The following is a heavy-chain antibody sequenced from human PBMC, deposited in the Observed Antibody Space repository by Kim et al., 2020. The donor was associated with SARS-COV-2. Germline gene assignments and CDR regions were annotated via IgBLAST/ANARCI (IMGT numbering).Heavy chain of an antibody. J-gene: IGHJ6*02. Sequence: GGSLRLSCAASGFTFSSYSMNWVRQAPGKGLEWVSSISSSSSYIYYADSVKGRFTISRDNAKNSLYLQMNSLRAEDTAVYYCASLFGELFIEGYYYYYGMDVWGQGTTVTVSS. D-gene: IGHD3-10*02. CDR3: ASLFGELFIEGYYYYYGMDV. V-gene: IGHV3-21*01. CDR2: ISSSSSYI. CDR1: GFTFSSYS.